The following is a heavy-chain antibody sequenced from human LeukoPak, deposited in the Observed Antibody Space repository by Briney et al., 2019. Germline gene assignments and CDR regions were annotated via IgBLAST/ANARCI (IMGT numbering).Heavy chain of an antibody. CDR1: GGSLSNYY. CDR2: IYDSGST. CDR3: ARGRIGGPKAPFDY. J-gene: IGHJ4*02. D-gene: IGHD3-16*01. Sequence: SETLSLTCSVSGGSLSNYYWSWIRQPPGKGLECIGHIYDSGSTTYNPSLKSRVTISVDTSKNQFSLKLSSVTAADTAVYYCARGRIGGPKAPFDYWGQGTLVTVSS. V-gene: IGHV4-59*01.